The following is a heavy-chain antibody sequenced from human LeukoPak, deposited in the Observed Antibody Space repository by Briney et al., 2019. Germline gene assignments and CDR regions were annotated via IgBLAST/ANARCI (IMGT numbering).Heavy chain of an antibody. Sequence: GGSLRLSCVASGFTFSSYSMNWVRQAPGKGLEWVSPVSSGRSYMYYADSVKGRFTISRDNAKNSLYLQMNSLRAEDTAVYYCASVIFDYWGHGTLVTVSS. CDR1: GFTFSSYS. J-gene: IGHJ4*01. CDR2: VSSGRSYM. CDR3: ASVIFDY. V-gene: IGHV3-21*01.